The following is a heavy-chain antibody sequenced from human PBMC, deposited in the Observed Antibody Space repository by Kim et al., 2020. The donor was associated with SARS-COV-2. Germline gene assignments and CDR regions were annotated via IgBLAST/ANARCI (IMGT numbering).Heavy chain of an antibody. D-gene: IGHD6-6*01. Sequence: SETLSLTCAVYGGSFSGYYWSWIRQPPGKGLEWIGEINHSGSTNYNPSLKSRVTISVDTSKNQFSLKLSSVTAADTAVYYCARCNLWARRHSSSPKGWF. CDR1: GGSFSGYY. J-gene: IGHJ5*01. CDR3: ARCNLWARRHSSSPKGWF. CDR2: INHSGST. V-gene: IGHV4-34*01.